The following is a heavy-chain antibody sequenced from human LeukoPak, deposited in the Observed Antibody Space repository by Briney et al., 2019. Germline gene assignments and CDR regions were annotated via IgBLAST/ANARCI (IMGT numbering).Heavy chain of an antibody. CDR1: GFIFSNYW. CDR2: ISTDGSSA. D-gene: IGHD5-24*01. J-gene: IGHJ4*02. Sequence: KPGGSLRLSCATSGFIFSNYWMHWVRQGPGKGLEWVSDISTDGSSATYADSVKGRFTISRDNAKDTLYLQMDSLRVEDTAVYYCAKERGVDREMIDYWGQGTLVTVSS. V-gene: IGHV3-74*01. CDR3: AKERGVDREMIDY.